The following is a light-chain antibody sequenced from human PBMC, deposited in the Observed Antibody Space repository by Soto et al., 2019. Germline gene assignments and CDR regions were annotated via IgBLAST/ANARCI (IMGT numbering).Light chain of an antibody. CDR2: GAS. Sequence: EIVMTQSPATLSVSPEERATLSCRASQSVSSDLAWYQQRPGQAPRLLIYGASSRATGIPDRFSGSGSGTDSALTISRLEPEDFAVYYCQQYGSSGTFGQGTKVDIK. CDR3: QQYGSSGT. J-gene: IGKJ1*01. V-gene: IGKV3-20*01. CDR1: QSVSSD.